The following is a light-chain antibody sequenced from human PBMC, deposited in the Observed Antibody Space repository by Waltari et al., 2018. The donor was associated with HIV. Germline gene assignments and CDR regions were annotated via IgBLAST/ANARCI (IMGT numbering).Light chain of an antibody. Sequence: QSGLTQPPSASGNPGQRVTISCSGSSSNIGSNYVCWYQHVPGTAPKLLIYKNNQRPSGVPDRFSGSKSGTSASLAISGLRSEDEADYYCASWHDGLSATYVFGTGTKVTVL. CDR2: KNN. V-gene: IGLV1-47*01. CDR3: ASWHDGLSATYV. CDR1: SSNIGSNY. J-gene: IGLJ1*01.